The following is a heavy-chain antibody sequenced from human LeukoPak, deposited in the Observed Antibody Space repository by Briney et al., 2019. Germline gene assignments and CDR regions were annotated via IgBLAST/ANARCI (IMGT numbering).Heavy chain of an antibody. Sequence: GGSLRLSCAASGFTFDDYAMHWVRQAPGKGLEWVSGISWNSGSIGYADSVKGRFTISRDNAKKSLYLQMNSLRAEDTAVYYCARPRGCGSSRCNNFDYWGQGTLVTVSS. D-gene: IGHD2-2*01. CDR2: ISWNSGSI. CDR3: ARPRGCGSSRCNNFDY. J-gene: IGHJ4*02. V-gene: IGHV3-9*01. CDR1: GFTFDDYA.